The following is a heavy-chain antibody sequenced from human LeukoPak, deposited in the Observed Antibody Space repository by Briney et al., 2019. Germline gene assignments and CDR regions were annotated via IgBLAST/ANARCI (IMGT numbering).Heavy chain of an antibody. J-gene: IGHJ6*03. CDR1: GYTFTSYG. D-gene: IGHD1-14*01. Sequence: ASVKVSCKASGYTFTSYGISWVRQAPGQGLEWMGGISAYNGNTNNAQKPQGRVTITTDTCTSTAYMELRSMRSDDTAVYFCARIPNLLGYYMDVWGKGTTVTVS. V-gene: IGHV1-18*01. CDR3: ARIPNLLGYYMDV. CDR2: ISAYNGNT.